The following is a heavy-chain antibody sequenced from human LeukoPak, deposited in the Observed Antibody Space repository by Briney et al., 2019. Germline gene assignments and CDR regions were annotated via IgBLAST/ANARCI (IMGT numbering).Heavy chain of an antibody. Sequence: PGRSLRLSCAASGFTFSSYGMHWVRQAPGKGLEWVAVISYDGSNKYYADSVKGRFTISRDNAKNTLYLQMNSLRAEDTAVYYCARGPITMINPWGQGTLVTVSS. CDR1: GFTFSSYG. V-gene: IGHV3-30*03. D-gene: IGHD3-22*01. CDR2: ISYDGSNK. J-gene: IGHJ5*02. CDR3: ARGPITMINP.